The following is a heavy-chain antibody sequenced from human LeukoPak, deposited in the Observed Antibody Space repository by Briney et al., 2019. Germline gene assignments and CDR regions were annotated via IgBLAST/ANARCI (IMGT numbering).Heavy chain of an antibody. CDR2: IKQDGSEK. D-gene: IGHD2-2*02. J-gene: IGHJ3*02. V-gene: IGHV3-7*04. CDR1: GFTFSSYW. Sequence: GGSLRLSCVASGFTFSSYWMSWVRQAPGKGLERVANIKQDGSEKYYVDSVKCRFTISRDNTTNSLFLQMNSLRADDTADYYCSRGWGDFTTVSCYTGGDLFDMWGQGTMVTVSS. CDR3: SRGWGDFTTVSCYTGGDLFDM.